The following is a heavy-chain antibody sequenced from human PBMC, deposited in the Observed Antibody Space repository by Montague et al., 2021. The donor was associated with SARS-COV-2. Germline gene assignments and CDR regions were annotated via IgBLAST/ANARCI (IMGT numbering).Heavy chain of an antibody. V-gene: IGHV3-30-3*01. J-gene: IGHJ6*02. CDR2: ISYDGSNN. CDR3: AREEVAGDYYYYYGMDV. Sequence: SLKLSCAASGFPFISYAMHWVRQAPGTVPAWVAVISYDGSNNYXXXSXXXLFXISRDNSKNTLYLQLHRLRAEATAVSYCAREEVAGDYYYYYGMDVWGQGTTVTVSS. CDR1: GFPFISYA. D-gene: IGHD6-19*01.